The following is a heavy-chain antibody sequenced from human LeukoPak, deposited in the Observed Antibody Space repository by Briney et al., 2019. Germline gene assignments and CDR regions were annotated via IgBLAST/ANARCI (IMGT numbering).Heavy chain of an antibody. CDR3: ARDQKQWLEIDY. J-gene: IGHJ4*02. CDR1: GYTFTYYY. CDR2: INPNSGGT. V-gene: IGHV1-2*02. D-gene: IGHD6-19*01. Sequence: SVKVSCTGSGYTFTYYYMHWVRQAPGQGLEWRGWINPNSGGTKFAQKFQGRVTMTRDTSISTAYMELSRLTSDDTAVYYCARDQKQWLEIDYWGQGTLVTVSS.